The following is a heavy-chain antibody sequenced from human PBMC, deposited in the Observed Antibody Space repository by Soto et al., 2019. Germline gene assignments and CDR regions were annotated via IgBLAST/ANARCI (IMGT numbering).Heavy chain of an antibody. V-gene: IGHV1-3*01. CDR3: AKDMGSGGICYSFRCDYYVMDF. CDR1: GYTFTSYG. CDR2: INAGNGNT. D-gene: IGHD2-15*01. Sequence: GASVKVSCKASGYTFTSYGISWVRQAPGQRLEWMGWINAGNGNTKYSQKFQGRVTITRDTSASTAYMQLSSLRSEDTAVYYCAKDMGSGGICYSFRCDYYVMDFCGQGSTVPVSS. J-gene: IGHJ6*02.